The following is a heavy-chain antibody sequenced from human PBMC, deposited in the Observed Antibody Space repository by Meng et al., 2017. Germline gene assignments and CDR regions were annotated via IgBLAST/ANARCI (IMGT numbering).Heavy chain of an antibody. Sequence: SETLSLTCSVSGVPTSFYYLNWLRQSPGKQPEWIGYIYYTGSTGYNPSLRSRVTISIDTSKNQFSLEMRSVTAADTAIYFCATGGTRARFDSWGQGTLVTVSS. CDR3: ATGGTRARFDS. D-gene: IGHD3-16*01. V-gene: IGHV4-59*01. CDR1: GVPTSFYY. CDR2: IYYTGST. J-gene: IGHJ5*01.